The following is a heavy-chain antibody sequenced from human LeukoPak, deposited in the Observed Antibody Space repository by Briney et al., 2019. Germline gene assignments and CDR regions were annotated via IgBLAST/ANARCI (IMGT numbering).Heavy chain of an antibody. D-gene: IGHD6-13*01. Sequence: KPSETLSLTCAVYGGSFSGYYWSWIRQPPGKGLEWIGEINHSGSTNYNPSLKSRVTISVDKSKNQFSLRLNSVTAADTAVYYCARDRDSSRQFDYWGQGTLVTVSS. CDR3: ARDRDSSRQFDY. V-gene: IGHV4-34*01. CDR1: GGSFSGYY. CDR2: INHSGST. J-gene: IGHJ4*02.